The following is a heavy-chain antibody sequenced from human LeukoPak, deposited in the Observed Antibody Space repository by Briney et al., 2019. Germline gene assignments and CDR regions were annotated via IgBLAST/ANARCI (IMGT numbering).Heavy chain of an antibody. CDR3: AKVVGATTRGYFDY. CDR1: GFSVSTKY. V-gene: IGHV3-53*01. D-gene: IGHD1-26*01. Sequence: PGGSLRLSCEGSGFSVSTKYMNWVRQAPGKGLEWVSILYSGSSTYYTDSVKGRFTISRDNSKNTLYLQMNSLRAEDTAVYYCAKVVGATTRGYFDYWGQGTLVTVSS. J-gene: IGHJ4*02. CDR2: LYSGSST.